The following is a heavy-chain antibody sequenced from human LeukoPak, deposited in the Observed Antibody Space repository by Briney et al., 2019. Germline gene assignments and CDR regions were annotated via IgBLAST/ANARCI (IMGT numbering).Heavy chain of an antibody. V-gene: IGHV1-3*01. CDR1: GYTFTSYA. D-gene: IGHD6-13*01. J-gene: IGHJ4*02. CDR3: GSLGSSRWYLDY. Sequence: ASVKVSCKASGYTFTSYAMHWVRQAPGQRLEWMGWINAGNGNTKYSQKFQGRVTITRDTSASTAYMELSSLRSEDTAVYYRGSLGSSRWYLDYWGQGTLVTVSS. CDR2: INAGNGNT.